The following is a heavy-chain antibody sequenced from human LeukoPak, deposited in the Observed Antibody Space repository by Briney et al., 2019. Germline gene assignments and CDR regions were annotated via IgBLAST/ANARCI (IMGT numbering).Heavy chain of an antibody. CDR2: IIPILGIA. CDR3: ARRGWNDRRYYFDY. D-gene: IGHD1-1*01. J-gene: IGHJ4*02. CDR1: GGTFSSYA. V-gene: IGHV1-69*04. Sequence: SVKVSCKASGGTFSSYAVSWVRQAPGQGLEWMGRIIPILGIANYAQKFQGRVTITTDESTSTAYMELSSLRSEDTAVYYCARRGWNDRRYYFDYWGQGTLVTVSS.